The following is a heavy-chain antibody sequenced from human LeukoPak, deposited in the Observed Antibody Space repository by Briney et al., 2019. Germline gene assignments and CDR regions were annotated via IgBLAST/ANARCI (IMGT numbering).Heavy chain of an antibody. J-gene: IGHJ6*02. D-gene: IGHD6-19*01. CDR3: AKDTSYSSYRNYGMGV. CDR2: ISYDGSNK. V-gene: IGHV3-30*18. CDR1: GFTFSSYG. Sequence: GGSLRLSCAASGFTFSSYGMHWVRQAPGKGLEWVAVISYDGSNKYYADSVKGRFTISRDNSKNTLYLQMNSLRSEDTAVYYCAKDTSYSSYRNYGMGVWGQGTTVTVSS.